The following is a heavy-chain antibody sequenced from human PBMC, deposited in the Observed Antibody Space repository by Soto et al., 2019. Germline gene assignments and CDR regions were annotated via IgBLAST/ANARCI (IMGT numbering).Heavy chain of an antibody. CDR1: GGSISSYYW. Sequence: ETLSLTCTVSGGSISSYYWSWIRQPPGKALEWLAHIFSNDEKSYSTSLKSRLTISKDTSKSQVVLTMTNMDPVDTATYYCARISLRWYSSSPVLYYYYGMDVWGQGTTVTVSS. J-gene: IGHJ6*02. D-gene: IGHD6-6*01. CDR2: IFSNDEK. CDR3: ARISLRWYSSSPVLYYYYGMDV. V-gene: IGHV2-26*01.